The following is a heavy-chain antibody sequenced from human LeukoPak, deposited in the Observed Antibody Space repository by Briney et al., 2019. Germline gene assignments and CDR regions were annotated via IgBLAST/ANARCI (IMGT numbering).Heavy chain of an antibody. CDR1: GFTFDDYA. D-gene: IGHD5-12*01. CDR3: AKEADIVATTIGGGFDY. CDR2: ISWNSGSI. Sequence: GRSLRLSYAASGFTFDDYAMHWVWQAPGKGLEWVSGISWNSGSIGYADSVKGRFTISRDNAKNSLYLQMNSLRAEDTALYYCAKEADIVATTIGGGFDYWGQGTLVTVSS. J-gene: IGHJ4*02. V-gene: IGHV3-9*01.